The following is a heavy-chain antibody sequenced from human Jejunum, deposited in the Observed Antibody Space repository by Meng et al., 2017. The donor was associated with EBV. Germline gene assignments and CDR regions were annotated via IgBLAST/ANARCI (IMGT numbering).Heavy chain of an antibody. Sequence: EVQLAESGGGLVKPGGSLRLSCAASGFTFSSYSMNWVRQAPGKGLEWVSSISSSSNYIYYPDSVKGRFTISRDNAKNSLYLQMNSLRAEDTAVYYCARDAKTVTQHYFDYWGQGTLVTVSS. D-gene: IGHD4-17*01. V-gene: IGHV3-21*01. CDR1: GFTFSSYS. CDR2: ISSSSNYI. J-gene: IGHJ4*02. CDR3: ARDAKTVTQHYFDY.